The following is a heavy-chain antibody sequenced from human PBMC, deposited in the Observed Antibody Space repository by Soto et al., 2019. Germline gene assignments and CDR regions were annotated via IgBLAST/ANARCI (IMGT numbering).Heavy chain of an antibody. Sequence: QVQLVQSGAEVKKPGSSVKVSCKASGGTFSSYAISWVRQAPGQGLEWMGGIIHIFGTANYAQKFQGRVTITADKSTTTAYMELSSMRSADKAVYYCARGGTYGSGSYLTPLYYYYGMDVWGQGTTVTVS. D-gene: IGHD3-10*01. CDR3: ARGGTYGSGSYLTPLYYYYGMDV. V-gene: IGHV1-69*06. J-gene: IGHJ6*02. CDR2: IIHIFGTA. CDR1: GGTFSSYA.